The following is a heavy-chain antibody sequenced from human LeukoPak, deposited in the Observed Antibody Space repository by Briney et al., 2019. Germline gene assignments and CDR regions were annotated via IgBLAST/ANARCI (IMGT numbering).Heavy chain of an antibody. V-gene: IGHV3-48*03. D-gene: IGHD6-13*01. J-gene: IGHJ4*02. CDR1: GFTFSSYE. CDR2: ISSSCSTI. Sequence: GGSLRLSCAASGFTFSSYEMNWVREAPGRGVEWVSYISSSCSTIYYADSVKGRFTISRDNAKNSLYLQMNSLRAEDTAVYYCAREAFRSSWKKFDYWGQGTLVTVSS. CDR3: AREAFRSSWKKFDY.